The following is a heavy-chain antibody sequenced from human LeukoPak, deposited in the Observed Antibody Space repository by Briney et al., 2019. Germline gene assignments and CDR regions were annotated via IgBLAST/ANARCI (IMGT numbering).Heavy chain of an antibody. CDR2: IYTSGST. Sequence: PSETLSLTCTVSGGSISSYYWSWIRQPPGKGLEWIGRIYTSGSTNYNPSLKSRVTMSVDTSKNQFSLKLSSVTAADTAVYYCARDFYGGNHPDAFDIWGQGTMVTVSS. CDR1: GGSISSYY. J-gene: IGHJ3*02. V-gene: IGHV4-4*07. D-gene: IGHD4-23*01. CDR3: ARDFYGGNHPDAFDI.